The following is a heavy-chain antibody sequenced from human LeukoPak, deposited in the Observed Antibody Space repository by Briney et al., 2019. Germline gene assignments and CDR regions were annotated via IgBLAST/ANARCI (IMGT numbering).Heavy chain of an antibody. CDR3: ARDGYCSGGSCYSALPYFDY. J-gene: IGHJ4*02. D-gene: IGHD2-15*01. CDR1: GFTFSSYS. CDR2: ISSSSSTI. V-gene: IGHV3-48*01. Sequence: GGSLRLSCAASGFTFSSYSMNWVRQAPGKGLEWVSYISSSSSTIYYADSVKGRFTISRDNAKNSLYLQMNSLRAEDTAVYYCARDGYCSGGSCYSALPYFDYWGQGTLVTVSS.